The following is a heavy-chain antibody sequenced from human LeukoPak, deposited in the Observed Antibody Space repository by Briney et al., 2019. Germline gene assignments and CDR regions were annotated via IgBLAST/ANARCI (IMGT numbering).Heavy chain of an antibody. CDR3: ARDAMYYDFWSGYRTGAFDI. CDR2: ISSSSSTI. D-gene: IGHD3-3*01. J-gene: IGHJ3*02. V-gene: IGHV3-48*01. Sequence: GGSLRLSCAASGFTFSSYSMNWVRQAPGKGLEWVSYISSSSSTIYYADSVKGRFTISRDNAKNSLYLQMNSLRAEDTAVYYCARDAMYYDFWSGYRTGAFDIWGQGTMVTVSS. CDR1: GFTFSSYS.